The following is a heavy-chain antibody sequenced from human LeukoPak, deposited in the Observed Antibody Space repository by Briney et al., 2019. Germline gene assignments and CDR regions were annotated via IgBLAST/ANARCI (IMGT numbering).Heavy chain of an antibody. CDR1: GGSISSSSHF. CDR3: ARHKNIVVVASATAFDY. J-gene: IGHJ4*02. Sequence: PSETLSLTCSVSGGSISSSSHFWGWIRQPPGKGLEWIGSIYYSGNTYYNPSLKSRVTMSVDTSKNHFSLKVTSVTAADTAMYYCARHKNIVVVASATAFDYWGQGTLVTVSS. V-gene: IGHV4-39*01. CDR2: IYYSGNT. D-gene: IGHD2-15*01.